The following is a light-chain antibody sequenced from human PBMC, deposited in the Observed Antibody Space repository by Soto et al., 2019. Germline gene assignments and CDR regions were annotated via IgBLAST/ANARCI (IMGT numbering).Light chain of an antibody. V-gene: IGKV3-15*01. CDR2: GIS. CDR1: QSVNNN. CDR3: QQYTNWPIT. J-gene: IGKJ5*01. Sequence: EVVMTQSPDTLSVSPGERATLSCGASQSVNNNYLAWYQQKPGQAPRLLIYGISARASGVPAKFSGSGSGTEFTLTIDSLQSEDFAIYYCQQYTNWPITLGQGTRLEIK.